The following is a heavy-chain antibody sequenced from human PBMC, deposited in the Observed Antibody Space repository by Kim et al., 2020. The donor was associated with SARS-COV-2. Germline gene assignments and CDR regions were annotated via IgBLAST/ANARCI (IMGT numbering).Heavy chain of an antibody. D-gene: IGHD2-21*02. CDR2: ISSNGGST. CDR1: GFTFSSYA. V-gene: IGHV3-64D*09. CDR3: VKAEVVTAPNYYYYGMDV. Sequence: GGSLRLSCSASGFTFSSYAMHWVRQAPGKGLEYVSAISSNGGSTYYADSVKGRFTISRDNSKNTLYLQMSSLRAEDTAVYYCVKAEVVTAPNYYYYGMDVWGQGTTVTVSS. J-gene: IGHJ6*02.